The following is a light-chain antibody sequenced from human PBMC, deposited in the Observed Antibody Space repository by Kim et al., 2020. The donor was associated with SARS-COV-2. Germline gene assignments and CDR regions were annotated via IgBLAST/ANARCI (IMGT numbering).Light chain of an antibody. J-gene: IGLJ2*01. CDR2: QDS. CDR1: KLGDKY. V-gene: IGLV3-1*01. Sequence: SYELTQPPSVSVSPGQTASITCSGDKLGDKYACWYQQKPGQSPVLVIYQDSKRPSGIPERFYGSNSENTATLTISGTQAMDEADYYCQAWDSSTVVFGGGTQLTVL. CDR3: QAWDSSTVV.